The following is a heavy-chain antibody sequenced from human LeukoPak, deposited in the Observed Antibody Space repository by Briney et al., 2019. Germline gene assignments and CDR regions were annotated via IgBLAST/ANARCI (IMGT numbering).Heavy chain of an antibody. D-gene: IGHD1-26*01. J-gene: IGHJ4*02. CDR3: ARDPWGYSGFDY. Sequence: GGSLRLSCAASGFTFSDYYMSWIRQAPGKGLEWVSYISSSSSYTNYADSVKGRFTISRDNAKNSLYLQMNSLRAEDTAVYYCARDPWGYSGFDYWGQGTLVTVSA. V-gene: IGHV3-11*05. CDR2: ISSSSSYT. CDR1: GFTFSDYY.